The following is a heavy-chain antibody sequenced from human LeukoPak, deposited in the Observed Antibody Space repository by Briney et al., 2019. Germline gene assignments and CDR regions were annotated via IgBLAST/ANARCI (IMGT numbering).Heavy chain of an antibody. J-gene: IGHJ4*02. V-gene: IGHV3-23*01. CDR1: GFTFSSYA. CDR3: ANTLSGYSYADSGY. CDR2: ISGSGGST. Sequence: GGSLRLSCAASGFTFSSYAMSWVRQAPGKGLEWVSAISGSGGSTYYADSVKGRFTISRDNSKNTLYLQMSSLRAEDTALYYCANTLSGYSYADSGYWGQGTLVTVSS. D-gene: IGHD5-18*01.